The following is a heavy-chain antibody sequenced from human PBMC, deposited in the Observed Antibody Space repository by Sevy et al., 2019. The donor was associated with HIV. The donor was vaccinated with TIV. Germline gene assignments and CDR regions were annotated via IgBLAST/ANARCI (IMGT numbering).Heavy chain of an antibody. CDR1: GFTFGDYA. Sequence: GGSLRLSCTASGFTFGDYAMSWFRQAPGKGLEWVGFIRSRAYGGTTEYAASVKGRFTIARDDSKSIAYVQMNSLGTEDTGVYYCTRDPGVVTLPSFDYWGQGTLVTVSS. J-gene: IGHJ4*02. CDR3: TRDPGVVTLPSFDY. D-gene: IGHD2-21*02. CDR2: IRSRAYGGTT. V-gene: IGHV3-49*03.